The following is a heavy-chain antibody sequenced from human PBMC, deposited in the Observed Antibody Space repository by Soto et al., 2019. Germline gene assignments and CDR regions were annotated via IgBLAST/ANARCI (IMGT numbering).Heavy chain of an antibody. CDR1: GFTFSSYA. V-gene: IGHV3-23*01. Sequence: WGSLRLSCAASGFTFSSYAMSWVRQAPGKGLEWVSAISGSGGSTYYADSVKGRFTISRDNSKNTLYLQMNSLRAEDTAVYYCAKDGCSGGSCYSPLAGGYYYYYYMDVWGKGTTVTVSS. D-gene: IGHD2-15*01. CDR2: ISGSGGST. CDR3: AKDGCSGGSCYSPLAGGYYYYYYMDV. J-gene: IGHJ6*03.